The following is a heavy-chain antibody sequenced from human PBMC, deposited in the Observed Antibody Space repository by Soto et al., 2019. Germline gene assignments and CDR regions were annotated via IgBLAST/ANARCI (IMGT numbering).Heavy chain of an antibody. J-gene: IGHJ4*02. D-gene: IGHD3-10*01. V-gene: IGHV1-69*08. CDR1: GGTFSSYT. CDR2: IIPILGIA. Sequence: QVQLVQSGAEVKKPGSSVKVSCKASGGTFSSYTISWVRQAPGQGLEWMGRIIPILGIANYAQKSQGRVTITANKSTSTAYMELSSLRSEDTAVYYCARDEGLLGSGSYRGYWGQGTLVTVSS. CDR3: ARDEGLLGSGSYRGY.